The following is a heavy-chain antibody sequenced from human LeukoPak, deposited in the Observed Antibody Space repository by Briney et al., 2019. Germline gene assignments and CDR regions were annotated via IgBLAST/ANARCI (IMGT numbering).Heavy chain of an antibody. CDR1: GYSLTHYW. Sequence: GESLKISCKGSGYSLTHYWIAWVRQMPGKGLEWMGVIYPGDSDTRYSPSFQGQVTISADESIGTAYLQWSNLKPSDTAMYYCARRIAIFGDGNWFDFWGQGTLVTVSS. J-gene: IGHJ5*01. CDR3: ARRIAIFGDGNWFDF. CDR2: IYPGDSDT. D-gene: IGHD3-3*01. V-gene: IGHV5-51*01.